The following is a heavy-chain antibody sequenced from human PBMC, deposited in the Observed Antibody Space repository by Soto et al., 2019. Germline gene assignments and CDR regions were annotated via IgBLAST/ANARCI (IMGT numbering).Heavy chain of an antibody. D-gene: IGHD6-19*01. J-gene: IGHJ4*02. CDR3: ARDKAVAGDALDY. Sequence: QVQLVESGGGVVQPGRSLRLSCAASGFTFSSYAMHWLRQAPGKGLEWVAVISYDGSNKYYADSVKGRFTISRDNSKNTLYLQMNSLRAEDTAVYYCARDKAVAGDALDYWGQGTLVTVSS. V-gene: IGHV3-30-3*01. CDR2: ISYDGSNK. CDR1: GFTFSSYA.